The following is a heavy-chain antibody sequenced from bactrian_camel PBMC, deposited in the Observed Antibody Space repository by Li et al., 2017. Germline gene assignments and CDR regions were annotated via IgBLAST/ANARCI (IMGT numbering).Heavy chain of an antibody. CDR2: VYSGSGST. Sequence: HVQLVESGGGSAQAGGSMRLSCTGTTPWMNSNVCLGWFRQAPGKEREGVAGVYSGSGSTYYADAVKGRFTITQDYGKNMVYLQMDSLKTEDTAVYYCASRFLGLWGQGTQVTVS. J-gene: IGHJ4*01. D-gene: IGHD1*01. V-gene: IGHV3S63*01. CDR1: TPWMNSNV. CDR3: ASRFLGL.